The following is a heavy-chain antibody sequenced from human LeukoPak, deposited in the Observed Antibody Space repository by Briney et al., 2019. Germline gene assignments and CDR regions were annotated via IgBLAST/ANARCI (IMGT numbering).Heavy chain of an antibody. J-gene: IGHJ5*02. CDR2: LNPNSGGT. V-gene: IGHV1-2*02. CDR3: ARDRGDIVVVPAAIQEGGWFDP. Sequence: ASVKVSCKASGDSFSRDGLNWVRQDPGQGLEWMGGLNPNSGGTNYAQKFQGRVTMTRDTSISTAYMELSRLRSDDTAVYYCARDRGDIVVVPAAIQEGGWFDPWGQGTLVTVSS. D-gene: IGHD2-2*02. CDR1: GDSFSRDG.